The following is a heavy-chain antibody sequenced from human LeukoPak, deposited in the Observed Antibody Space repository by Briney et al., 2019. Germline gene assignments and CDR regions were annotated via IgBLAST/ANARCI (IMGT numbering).Heavy chain of an antibody. CDR1: GFTFGDCY. CDR2: ISSSGNII. CDR3: ARATAADTAMIYFDY. V-gene: IGHV3-11*01. D-gene: IGHD5-18*01. Sequence: GVSLRLSCAASGFTFGDCYMSWIRQAPGKGLEWVSYISSSGNIIYSADSVKGRFAISRDNAKNSLYLQINSLRAEDTAVYYCARATAADTAMIYFDYWGQGTLVTVSS. J-gene: IGHJ4*02.